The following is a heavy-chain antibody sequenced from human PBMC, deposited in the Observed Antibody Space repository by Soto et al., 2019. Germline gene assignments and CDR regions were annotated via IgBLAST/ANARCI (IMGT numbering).Heavy chain of an antibody. CDR1: GFTFSSYG. D-gene: IGHD2-21*01. Sequence: EVQLLESGGGLVQPGGSLRLSCAASGFTFSSYGMTWVRQAPGKGLEWVSVSSATGAGTYYADSVKGRFTISRDISNNTLYLQMTSLRADDTAFYYCAKDRRAGGNYCFHSDFWGQGSLVTVSS. CDR2: SSATGAGT. J-gene: IGHJ4*02. V-gene: IGHV3-23*01. CDR3: AKDRRAGGNYCFHSDF.